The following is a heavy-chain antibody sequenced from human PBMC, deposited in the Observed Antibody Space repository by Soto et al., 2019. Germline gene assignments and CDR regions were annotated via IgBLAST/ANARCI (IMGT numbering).Heavy chain of an antibody. Sequence: SETLSLTCTVSGSSISSYYWSWIRQPPGKGLEWIGYIYGTGSTNYNPSLKSRVTMSIDTSKNQFSLKLSSVTPADTAVYYCVRATVGATDLQHWGQGTLVTVSS. CDR2: IYGTGST. J-gene: IGHJ1*01. D-gene: IGHD1-26*01. V-gene: IGHV4-59*01. CDR3: VRATVGATDLQH. CDR1: GSSISSYY.